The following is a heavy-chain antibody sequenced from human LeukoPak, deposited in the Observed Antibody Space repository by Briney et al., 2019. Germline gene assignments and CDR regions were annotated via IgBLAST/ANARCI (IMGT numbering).Heavy chain of an antibody. D-gene: IGHD1-26*01. CDR3: AKIAETSGIYGQGYDY. CDR1: GFSLRTYG. J-gene: IGHJ4*02. CDR2: ISGSGDNT. V-gene: IGHV3-23*01. Sequence: GGSLRLSRAASGFSLRTYGMSWVRHAPAKRREWVSGISGSGDNTHNADFVKGWFTISRDNSKNTRYLQMNSLRAEDTAVYYCAKIAETSGIYGQGYDYWGQGTLVTVSS.